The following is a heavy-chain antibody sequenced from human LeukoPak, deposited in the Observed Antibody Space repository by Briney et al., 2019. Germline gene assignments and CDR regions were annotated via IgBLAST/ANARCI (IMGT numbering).Heavy chain of an antibody. Sequence: GESLKISCKGSGYSFTSYWIGWVRQMPGKGLEWMGIIYPGDSDTRYGPSFQGRVTISADKSISTAYLQWSSLKASDTAMYYCARPKYSSSWYWFDYWGQGTLVTVSS. CDR3: ARPKYSSSWYWFDY. V-gene: IGHV5-51*01. J-gene: IGHJ4*02. CDR2: IYPGDSDT. D-gene: IGHD6-13*01. CDR1: GYSFTSYW.